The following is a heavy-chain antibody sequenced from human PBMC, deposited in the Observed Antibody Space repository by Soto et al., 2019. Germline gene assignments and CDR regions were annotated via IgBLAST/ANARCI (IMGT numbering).Heavy chain of an antibody. CDR1: RGTSISSDW. Sequence: AVSRGTSISSDWWRWVRQPPGKGLEWIGEIYYSGSTYYNPSLKSRVTISVDTSKNQFSLKLSSVTAADTAVYYCARQSPLCSGGSCYPPYFDYWGQGTLVTVSS. D-gene: IGHD2-15*01. V-gene: IGHV4-4*02. J-gene: IGHJ4*02. CDR3: ARQSPLCSGGSCYPPYFDY. CDR2: IYYSGST.